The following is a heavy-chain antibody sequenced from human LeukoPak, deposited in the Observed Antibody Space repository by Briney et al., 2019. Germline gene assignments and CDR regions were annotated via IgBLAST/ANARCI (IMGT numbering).Heavy chain of an antibody. J-gene: IGHJ6*03. V-gene: IGHV4-31*03. D-gene: IGHD2-2*02. CDR2: IYYSGSA. Sequence: SQTLSLTCTVSGGSISSGGYSWSWIRQHPGEGLEWIGYIYYSGSAYYNPSLKSRVTISVDTSNNQFSLKLSSVTAAGTAVYYCARTRAPYCSSTSCYNYYYMDVWGKGTTVTVSS. CDR1: GGSISSGGYS. CDR3: ARTRAPYCSSTSCYNYYYMDV.